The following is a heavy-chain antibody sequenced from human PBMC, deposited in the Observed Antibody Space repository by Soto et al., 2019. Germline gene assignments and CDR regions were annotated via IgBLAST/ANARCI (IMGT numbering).Heavy chain of an antibody. CDR2: INSDGSST. J-gene: IGHJ5*02. D-gene: IGHD2-15*01. CDR1: GFTFSSYW. Sequence: AGGSLRLSCAASGFTFSSYWMHWVRQAPGKGLVWVSRINSDGSSTSYADSVKGRFTISRDNAKNTLYLQMNSLRAEDTAVYYCARNFRVAPDNWFDPWGQGTLVTVSS. V-gene: IGHV3-74*01. CDR3: ARNFRVAPDNWFDP.